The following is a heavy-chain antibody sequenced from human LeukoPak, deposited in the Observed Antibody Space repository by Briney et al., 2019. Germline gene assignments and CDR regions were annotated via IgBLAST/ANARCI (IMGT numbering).Heavy chain of an antibody. V-gene: IGHV3-23*01. CDR1: GFAFSSQA. Sequence: GGSLRLSCAASGFAFSSQAMGWVRQAPGKGLEWVSVISDSGSITYYADSVKGRFTISRDNSKNTLFLQMYSLRAEDTAVYYCAKDARRTSGWYFFDYWGQGTLVTVSS. CDR3: AKDARRTSGWYFFDY. J-gene: IGHJ4*02. CDR2: ISDSGSIT. D-gene: IGHD6-19*01.